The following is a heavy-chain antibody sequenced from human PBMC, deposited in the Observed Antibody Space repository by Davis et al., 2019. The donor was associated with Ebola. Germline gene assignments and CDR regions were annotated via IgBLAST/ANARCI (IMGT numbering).Heavy chain of an antibody. J-gene: IGHJ1*01. V-gene: IGHV1-69*04. CDR2: IIPILGIA. CDR1: GYTFTSYA. CDR3: ARSTYYYDSSGYYYEYFQH. D-gene: IGHD3-22*01. Sequence: SVKVSCKASGYTFTSYAISWVRQAPGQGLEWMGRIIPILGIANYAQKFQGRVTITADKSTSTAYMELSSLRSEDTAVYYCARSTYYYDSSGYYYEYFQHWGQGTLVTVSS.